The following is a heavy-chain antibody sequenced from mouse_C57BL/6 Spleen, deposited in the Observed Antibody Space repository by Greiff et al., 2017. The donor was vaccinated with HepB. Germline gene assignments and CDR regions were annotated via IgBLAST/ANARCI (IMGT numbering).Heavy chain of an antibody. CDR3: AILGDGYYHWYFDV. J-gene: IGHJ1*03. D-gene: IGHD2-3*01. V-gene: IGHV5-15*01. CDR2: ISNLAYSI. Sequence: EVQVVESGGGLVQPGGSLKLSCAASGFTFSDYGMAWVRQAPRKGPEWVAFISNLAYSIYYADTVTGRFTISRENAKNTLYLEMSSLRSEDTAMYYCAILGDGYYHWYFDVWGTGTTVTVSS. CDR1: GFTFSDYG.